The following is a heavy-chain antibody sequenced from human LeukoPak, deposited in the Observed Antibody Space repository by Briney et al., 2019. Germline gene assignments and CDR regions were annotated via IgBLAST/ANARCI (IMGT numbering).Heavy chain of an antibody. D-gene: IGHD5-12*01. CDR2: IIPIFGTA. Sequence: SVKVSCKASGYTFTSCGISWVRQAPGQGLEWMGGIIPIFGTANYAQKFQGRVTITTDESTSTAYMELSSLRSEDTAVYYCARLGYSGYDPYYYYGMDVWGQGTTVTVSS. V-gene: IGHV1-69*05. J-gene: IGHJ6*02. CDR3: ARLGYSGYDPYYYYGMDV. CDR1: GYTFTSCG.